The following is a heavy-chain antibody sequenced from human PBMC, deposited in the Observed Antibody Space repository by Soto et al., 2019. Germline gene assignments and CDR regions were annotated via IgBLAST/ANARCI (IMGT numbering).Heavy chain of an antibody. CDR2: IYYSGST. D-gene: IGHD3-22*01. CDR1: GGSISSGDYY. CDR3: AISSGYYYEVDY. J-gene: IGHJ4*02. V-gene: IGHV4-30-4*01. Sequence: SETLSLTCTVSGGSISSGDYYWSWIRQPPGKGLEWIGYIYYSGSTYYNPSLKSRVTISVDTSKNQFSLKLSSVTAADTAVYYCAISSGYYYEVDYWGQGTLVTVSS.